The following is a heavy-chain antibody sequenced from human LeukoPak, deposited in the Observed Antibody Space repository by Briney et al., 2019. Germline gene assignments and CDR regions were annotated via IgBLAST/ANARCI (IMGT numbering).Heavy chain of an antibody. CDR2: IYPGDSDT. CDR3: ARSYYDYVWGSYRSHYAFDI. D-gene: IGHD3-16*02. CDR1: GYSFTSYW. Sequence: GESLKISCKGSGYSFTSYWIGWVRQMPGKGLEWMGIIYPGDSDTRYSPSFQGQVTISADKSISTAYLQWSSLKASDTAMYYCARSYYDYVWGSYRSHYAFDIWGQGTMVTVSS. J-gene: IGHJ3*02. V-gene: IGHV5-51*01.